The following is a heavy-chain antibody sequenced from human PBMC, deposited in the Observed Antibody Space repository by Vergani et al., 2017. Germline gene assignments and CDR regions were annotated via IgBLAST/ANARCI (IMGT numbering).Heavy chain of an antibody. CDR3: ARDRGRGRMSWYFDV. V-gene: IGHV4-59*01. CDR2: IYYVGST. CDR1: DGYISDYY. D-gene: IGHD3-16*01. Sequence: QVQLQESGPGVVKPSETLSLTCSVSDGYISDYYWSWIRQSPGKGLEWIGYIYYVGSTEYNPSLKSRVSISIDTSRSQVSLRLKSVTAADTALYYCARDRGRGRMSWYFDVWGRGTLVTVSS. J-gene: IGHJ2*01.